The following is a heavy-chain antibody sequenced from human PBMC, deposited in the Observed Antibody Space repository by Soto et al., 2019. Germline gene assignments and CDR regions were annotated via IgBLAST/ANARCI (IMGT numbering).Heavy chain of an antibody. V-gene: IGHV3-23*01. Sequence: EGQLLESGGGLVQPGGSLRASCAASGFTFSNFAMNWVRQAPGKGLEWVSGISASGASTTYADSVKGRFTISRDNSKNTLYLQMNSLRAEDTGVYYCAKESSASRVSYYYAMDVWGQGTTVTVSS. D-gene: IGHD3-10*01. CDR1: GFTFSNFA. CDR3: AKESSASRVSYYYAMDV. CDR2: ISASGAST. J-gene: IGHJ6*02.